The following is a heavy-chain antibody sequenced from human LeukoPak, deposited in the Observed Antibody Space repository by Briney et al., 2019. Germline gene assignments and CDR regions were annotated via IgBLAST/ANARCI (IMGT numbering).Heavy chain of an antibody. D-gene: IGHD3-3*02. CDR2: IIPIFGTA. Sequence: ASVKVSCKASGGTFSSYAISWVRQAPGQGLEWMGGIIPIFGTANYAQKFQGRVTITVDESTSTAYMELSSQRSEDTAVYYCARHFWSGYLTLYYYYYYGMDVWGQGTTVTVSS. V-gene: IGHV1-69*13. CDR1: GGTFSSYA. CDR3: ARHFWSGYLTLYYYYYYGMDV. J-gene: IGHJ6*02.